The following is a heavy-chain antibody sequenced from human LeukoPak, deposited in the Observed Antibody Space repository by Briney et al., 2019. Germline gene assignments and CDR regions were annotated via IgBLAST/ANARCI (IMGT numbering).Heavy chain of an antibody. CDR3: AREATVVGATII. D-gene: IGHD1-26*01. J-gene: IGHJ4*02. CDR2: IYYSGST. Sequence: PSETLSLTCTVSGGSISSYYWSWIRQPPGKGLEWIGYIYYSGSTTYNPSLKSRVTVSVDTSKNQFSLKLSSVTAADTAVYYCAREATVVGATIIWGQGTLVTVSS. V-gene: IGHV4-59*12. CDR1: GGSISSYY.